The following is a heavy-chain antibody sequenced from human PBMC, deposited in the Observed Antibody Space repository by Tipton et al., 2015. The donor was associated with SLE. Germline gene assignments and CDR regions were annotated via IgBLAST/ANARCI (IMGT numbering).Heavy chain of an antibody. Sequence: TLSLTCTVSGGSISSYYWSWIRQPPGKGLEWIGYIYYSGSTNYNPALQSRVTISVDTSKNQFSLKLSSVTAADTAVYYWARDRADSSSSPYMDVWGKGTTVTVSS. CDR2: IYYSGST. V-gene: IGHV4-59*01. CDR1: GGSISSYY. CDR3: ARDRADSSSSPYMDV. D-gene: IGHD6-6*01. J-gene: IGHJ6*03.